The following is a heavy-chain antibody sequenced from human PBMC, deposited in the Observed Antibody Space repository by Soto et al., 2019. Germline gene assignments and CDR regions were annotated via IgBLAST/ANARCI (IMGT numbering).Heavy chain of an antibody. CDR2: IYPGDSDT. CDR3: ARHGYSSGWYPRYYYYYGMDV. Sequence: GESLKISCKGSGYSFTSYWIGRVRQMPGKGLEWMGIIYPGDSDTRYSPSFQGQVTISADKSISTAYLQWSSLKASDTAMYYCARHGYSSGWYPRYYYYYGMDVWGQGTTVTVSS. V-gene: IGHV5-51*01. J-gene: IGHJ6*02. D-gene: IGHD6-19*01. CDR1: GYSFTSYW.